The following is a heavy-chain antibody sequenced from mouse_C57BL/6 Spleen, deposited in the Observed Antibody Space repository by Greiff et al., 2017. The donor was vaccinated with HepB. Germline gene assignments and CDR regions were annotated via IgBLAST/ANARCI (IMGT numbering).Heavy chain of an antibody. CDR1: GFTFTDYY. CDR2: IRNKANGYTT. CDR3: ARYGNYEAWFAY. Sequence: DVMLVESGGGLVQPGGSLSLSCAASGFTFTDYYMSWVRQPPGKALEWLGFIRNKANGYTTEYSASVKGRFTISRDNSQSILYLQMHALRAEDSATYYCARYGNYEAWFAYWGQGTLVTVSA. V-gene: IGHV7-3*01. D-gene: IGHD2-1*01. J-gene: IGHJ3*01.